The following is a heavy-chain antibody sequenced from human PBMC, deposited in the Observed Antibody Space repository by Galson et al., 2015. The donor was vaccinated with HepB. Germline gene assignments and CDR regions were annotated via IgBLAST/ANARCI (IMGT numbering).Heavy chain of an antibody. J-gene: IGHJ3*02. CDR1: GFTFSNAW. D-gene: IGHD3-22*01. Sequence: SLRLSCAASGFTFSNAWMSWVRQAPGKGLEWVGRIKSKTDGGTTDYAAPVKGRFTISRDDSKNTLYLQMNSLKTEDTAVYYCTTFLNYYDSSGYAFDIWGQGTMVTVSS. CDR2: IKSKTDGGTT. CDR3: TTFLNYYDSSGYAFDI. V-gene: IGHV3-15*01.